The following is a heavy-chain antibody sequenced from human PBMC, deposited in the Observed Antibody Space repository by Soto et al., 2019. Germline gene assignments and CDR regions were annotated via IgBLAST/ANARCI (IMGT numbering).Heavy chain of an antibody. J-gene: IGHJ4*02. D-gene: IGHD6-13*01. V-gene: IGHV3-23*01. Sequence: EVQLLESGGGLVQPGGSLRLSCAASGFTFSNYAMTWVRQAPGKGLEWGSVITGSGGGTSFVDSVKGRFTISRDNSKNTVYLQMNSLRAEDTAVYYCAKRPLTAAGFDYWGQGTLVTVSS. CDR1: GFTFSNYA. CDR2: ITGSGGGT. CDR3: AKRPLTAAGFDY.